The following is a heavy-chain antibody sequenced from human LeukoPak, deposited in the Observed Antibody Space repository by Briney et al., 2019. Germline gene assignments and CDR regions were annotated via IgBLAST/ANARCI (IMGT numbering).Heavy chain of an antibody. Sequence: GGSLRLSCAASGFTFSSYGMHWVRQAPGKGLEWVSHISGSGGITHYADSVKGRFTISRDNAKNSLYLQMNSLRAEDTAVYYCAELGITMIGGVWGKGTTVTISS. CDR1: GFTFSSYG. D-gene: IGHD3-10*02. CDR3: AELGITMIGGV. V-gene: IGHV3-48*04. J-gene: IGHJ6*04. CDR2: ISGSGGIT.